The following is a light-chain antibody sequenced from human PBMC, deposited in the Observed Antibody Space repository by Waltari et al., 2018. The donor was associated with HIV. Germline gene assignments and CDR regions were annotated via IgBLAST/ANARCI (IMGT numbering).Light chain of an antibody. CDR2: GAS. Sequence: EIVVTQSPGTLSLSRGERATISCRPRQSGRSASLAWYQQKPAQAPRPLIFGASSRAPGIPDRFSGSGAVTDFILTISRLEPEDCAVYYCQQYAASPLTFGGGTRVEIK. CDR1: QSGRSAS. J-gene: IGKJ4*01. CDR3: QQYAASPLT. V-gene: IGKV3-20*01.